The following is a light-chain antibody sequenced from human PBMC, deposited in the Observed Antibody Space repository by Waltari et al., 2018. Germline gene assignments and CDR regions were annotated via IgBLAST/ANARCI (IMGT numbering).Light chain of an antibody. J-gene: IGKJ1*01. CDR3: QQYYTIPWT. CDR2: WAS. CDR1: QKLLFPSSDKHP. V-gene: IGKV4-1*01. Sequence: DIVMTQSPDSLSVSLGERATLNCKSSQKLLFPSSDKHPLAWYQHKPGQPPKALIYWASSRDSGVPDRFSGSGSGTDFTLTISSLQAEDVAVYFCQQYYTIPWTFGQGTKVEI.